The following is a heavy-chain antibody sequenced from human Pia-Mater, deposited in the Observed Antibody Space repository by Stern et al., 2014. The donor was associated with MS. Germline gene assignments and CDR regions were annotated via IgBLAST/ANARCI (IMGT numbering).Heavy chain of an antibody. CDR2: VSAYNGNT. D-gene: IGHD1-1*01. CDR1: GYTFTSYG. V-gene: IGHV1-18*01. J-gene: IGHJ4*02. Sequence: QVQLGESGNEVKKPGASVKVSCEASGYTFTSYGMSWGRQAPGQGLEWKGWVSAYNGNTKYEQKFQDRVTMTTDTSTITVYMELRNLRSDDAALYYCARAAGILDFWGQGTLVTVSS. CDR3: ARAAGILDF.